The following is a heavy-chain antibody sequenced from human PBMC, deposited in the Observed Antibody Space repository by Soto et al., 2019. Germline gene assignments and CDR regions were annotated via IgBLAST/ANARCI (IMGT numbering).Heavy chain of an antibody. J-gene: IGHJ1*01. D-gene: IGHD6-13*01. CDR2: VSPSGHT. V-gene: IGHV4-4*07. CDR3: ARERDGSSWSSAESLQY. CDR1: GDSISSYS. Sequence: XGTLSLTCAVSGDSISSYSWNWIRQTSGRGLEWIGRVSPSGHTQYRSSFETRVTMTTDTSTSTAYMELRSLRSDDTAVFYCARERDGSSWSSAESLQYWGQGTLVTVS.